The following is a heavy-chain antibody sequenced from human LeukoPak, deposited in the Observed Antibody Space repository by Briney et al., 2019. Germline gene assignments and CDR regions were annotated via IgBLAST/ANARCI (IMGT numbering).Heavy chain of an antibody. V-gene: IGHV3-53*01. CDR1: GLTVSSNC. CDR2: IYSGGKK. CDR3: ARRAGDYSHPYDY. D-gene: IGHD3-22*01. J-gene: IGHJ4*02. Sequence: GGSLRLSCAAYGLTVSSNCMSWVRQAPGKGLEWVSFIYSGGKKYYADSVKGGFTISRDNSKNTDNLQMNSLRAEDTAMYYCARRAGDYSHPYDYWGQGTLVTVSS.